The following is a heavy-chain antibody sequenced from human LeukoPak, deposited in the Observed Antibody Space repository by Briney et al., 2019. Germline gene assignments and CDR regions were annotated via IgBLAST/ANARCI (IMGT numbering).Heavy chain of an antibody. CDR1: GFTFSSYS. CDR2: ISSSSSYI. V-gene: IGHV3-21*01. J-gene: IGHJ4*02. CDR3: AIIVVVPAAQRPGDY. Sequence: GGSLRLSCAASGFTFSSYSMDWVRQAPGKGLEWVSSISSSSSYIYYADSVKGRFTISRDNAKNSLYLQMNSLRAEDTAVYYCAIIVVVPAAQRPGDYWGQGTLVTVSS. D-gene: IGHD2-2*01.